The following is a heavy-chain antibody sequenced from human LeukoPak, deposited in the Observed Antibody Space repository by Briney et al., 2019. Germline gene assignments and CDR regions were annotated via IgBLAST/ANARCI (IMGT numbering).Heavy chain of an antibody. V-gene: IGHV1-2*04. D-gene: IGHD3-10*01. CDR2: INPNSGGT. J-gene: IGHJ3*02. Sequence: ASVKVSCKASGYTFTDYYMHWVRQAPGQGLEWMGWINPNSGGTNYPQNFQGWVTMTRDTSISTAYMELSRLRSDDTAVYYCARDYYGSGMAFDIWGQGTMVTVSS. CDR1: GYTFTDYY. CDR3: ARDYYGSGMAFDI.